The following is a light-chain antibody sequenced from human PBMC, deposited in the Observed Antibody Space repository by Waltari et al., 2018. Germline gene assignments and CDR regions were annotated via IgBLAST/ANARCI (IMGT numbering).Light chain of an antibody. CDR3: HQRSNWPLT. CDR1: QSVYTY. CDR2: DAS. Sequence: DTATVSCRASQSVYTYLAWYQHKPGQVPRLLIYDASKRATGVPARFSGSGSGADFTLIISSLEPEDFAVYYCHQRSNWPLTFGGGTKVDIK. V-gene: IGKV3-11*01. J-gene: IGKJ4*01.